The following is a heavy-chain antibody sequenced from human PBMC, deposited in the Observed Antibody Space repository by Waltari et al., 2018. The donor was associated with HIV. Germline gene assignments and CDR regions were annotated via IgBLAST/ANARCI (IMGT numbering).Heavy chain of an antibody. CDR2: IRYDGSKK. J-gene: IGHJ4*02. V-gene: IGHV3-30*02. CDR3: ATNIVVAATGTFDY. D-gene: IGHD2-15*01. CDR1: GFIVSDNY. Sequence: QVVESGGHLVQPGWSLRLSCAPSGFIVSDNYMTWVRQAPGKGLEWVTFIRYDGSKKHYADSVKGRFTISRDNSDNTLYLEMNSLRTEDTAVYYCATNIVVAATGTFDYWGQGTRVIVTA.